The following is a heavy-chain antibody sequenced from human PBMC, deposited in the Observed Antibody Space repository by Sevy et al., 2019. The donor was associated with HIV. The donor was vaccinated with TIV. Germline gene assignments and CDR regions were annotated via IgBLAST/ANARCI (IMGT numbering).Heavy chain of an antibody. Sequence: GGSLRLSCAASGFIFSNYYMTWVRQAPGKGPEWVSYISDRSDTISYADSVKGRFTISRDNAKNALYLQMSSLRGEDTAVYYCARVRDRYCSGGSCYYGYFFDYWGQGTLVTVSS. CDR1: GFIFSNYY. D-gene: IGHD2-15*01. J-gene: IGHJ4*02. CDR2: ISDRSDTI. CDR3: ARVRDRYCSGGSCYYGYFFDY. V-gene: IGHV3-48*01.